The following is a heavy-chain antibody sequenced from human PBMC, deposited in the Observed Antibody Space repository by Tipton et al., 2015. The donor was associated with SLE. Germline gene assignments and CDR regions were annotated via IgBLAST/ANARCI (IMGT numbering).Heavy chain of an antibody. D-gene: IGHD2-21*02. CDR1: GASISSSSYY. CDR2: VYYSGST. J-gene: IGHJ6*02. Sequence: GLVKPSETLSLTCTVSGASISSSSYYWVWFHQPPGKGLEWTGSVYYSGSTSYNPSLKSRVTISIDTSKRQFSLQLTSVTAADTAVYYCARGRVTWRGAIIGVDVWGQGTTVTVSS. CDR3: ARGRVTWRGAIIGVDV. V-gene: IGHV4-39*07.